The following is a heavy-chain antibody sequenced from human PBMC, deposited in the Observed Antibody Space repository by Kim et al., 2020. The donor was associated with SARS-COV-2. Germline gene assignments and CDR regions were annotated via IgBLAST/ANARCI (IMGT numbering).Heavy chain of an antibody. CDR2: ISGSGGST. D-gene: IGHD3-22*01. J-gene: IGHJ6*02. CDR1: GFTFSSYA. CDR3: AKELDSSGYYYGMDV. V-gene: IGHV3-23*01. Sequence: GGSLRLSCAASGFTFSSYAMSWVRQAPGKGLEWVSAISGSGGSTYYADSVRGRFTISRDNSKNTLYLQMNSLRAEDTAVYYCAKELDSSGYYYGMDVWGQGTTVTVSS.